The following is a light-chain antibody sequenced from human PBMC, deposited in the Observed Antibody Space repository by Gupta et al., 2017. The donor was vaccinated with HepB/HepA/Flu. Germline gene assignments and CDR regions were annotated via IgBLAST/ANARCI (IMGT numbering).Light chain of an antibody. V-gene: IGLV2-14*01. CDR3: SSYTNTNTLV. J-gene: IGLJ2*01. CDR2: DVT. CDR1: GSDVAGYNY. Sequence: QSALTQPASVSGSPGQSITISCTGSGSDVAGYNYVSWYQQHPGKAPKLMIYDVTYRPSGVSNRFSCSKTANTASLTISWLQAADEADYYCSSYTNTNTLVFGGGTKLTVL.